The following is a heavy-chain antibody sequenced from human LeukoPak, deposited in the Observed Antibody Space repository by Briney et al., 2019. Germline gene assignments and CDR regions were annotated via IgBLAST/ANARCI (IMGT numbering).Heavy chain of an antibody. V-gene: IGHV3-30*14. CDR3: AIEHMSKQTDY. J-gene: IGHJ4*02. D-gene: IGHD5/OR15-5a*01. Sequence: GGSLRLSCAASGFTFSSYAMHWVRQAPGKGLEWVAVISYDGSNKYYADSVKGRFTISRDNSKNTLYLQMNSLRAEDTAIYYCAIEHMSKQTDYWGQGTLVTVSS. CDR1: GFTFSSYA. CDR2: ISYDGSNK.